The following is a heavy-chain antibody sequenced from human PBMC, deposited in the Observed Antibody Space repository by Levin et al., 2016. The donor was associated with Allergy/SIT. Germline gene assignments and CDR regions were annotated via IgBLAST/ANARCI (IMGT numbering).Heavy chain of an antibody. D-gene: IGHD4-23*01. V-gene: IGHV1-69*01. CDR3: ARGGGGNFDY. J-gene: IGHJ4*02. Sequence: WVRQAPGQGLEWMGGIIPIFGTANYAQKFQGRVTITADESTSTAYMELSSLRSGDTAVYYCARGGGGNFDYWGQGTLVTVSS. CDR2: IIPIFGTA.